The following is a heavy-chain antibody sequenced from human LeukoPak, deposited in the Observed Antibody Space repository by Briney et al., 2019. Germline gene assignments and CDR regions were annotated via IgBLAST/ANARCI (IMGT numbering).Heavy chain of an antibody. V-gene: IGHV3-21*01. J-gene: IGHJ4*02. Sequence: GGSLRLSCAASGFTFSSYSMNWVRQAPGKGLEWVSSISSSNSYIYYADSVKGRFTISRDNAKNSLYLQMNSLRAEDTAVYYCANVGSGSYPVPYWGQGTLVTVSS. D-gene: IGHD3-10*01. CDR1: GFTFSSYS. CDR3: ANVGSGSYPVPY. CDR2: ISSSNSYI.